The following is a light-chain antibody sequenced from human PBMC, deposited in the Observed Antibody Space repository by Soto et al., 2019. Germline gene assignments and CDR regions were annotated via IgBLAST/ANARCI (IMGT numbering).Light chain of an antibody. CDR1: SSNIGAGYD. V-gene: IGLV1-40*01. CDR2: GNS. J-gene: IGLJ2*01. Sequence: QPVLTQPPSVSGAPGQRVPISCTGSSSNIGAGYDVQWYQQLPGTAPKLLIYGNSNRPSGVPDRFSGSKSGTSASLAITGLQAEDEADYYCQSYDSSLSGVVFGGGTKLTVL. CDR3: QSYDSSLSGVV.